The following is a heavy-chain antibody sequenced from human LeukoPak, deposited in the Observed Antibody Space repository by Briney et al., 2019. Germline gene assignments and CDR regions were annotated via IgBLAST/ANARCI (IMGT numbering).Heavy chain of an antibody. D-gene: IGHD2-15*01. J-gene: IGHJ4*02. V-gene: IGHV4-59*08. CDR2: IYYSGST. CDR3: ARSGSYAAAGDY. Sequence: SETLSLTCTVSGGSISSYYWSWIRQPPGKGLEWIGFIYYSGSTNYNPSLMSGVTISLDTSKNQFSLKLSSVTAADTAVYYCARSGSYAAAGDYWGQGTLVTVSS. CDR1: GGSISSYY.